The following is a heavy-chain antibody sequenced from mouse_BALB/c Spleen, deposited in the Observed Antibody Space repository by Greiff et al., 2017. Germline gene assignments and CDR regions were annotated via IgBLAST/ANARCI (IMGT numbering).Heavy chain of an antibody. Sequence: VQLQQSGAELVRPGTSVKLSCKASGYAFTNYWIDWVKQRPGQGLEWIGVINPGSGGTNYNEKFKGKATLTADKSSSTAYMQLSSLTSDDSAVYFCCLSIYYGYDEEAYWGQGTLVTVSA. V-gene: IGHV1-54*01. D-gene: IGHD2-2*01. CDR2: INPGSGGT. CDR3: CLSIYYGYDEEAY. J-gene: IGHJ3*01. CDR1: GYAFTNYW.